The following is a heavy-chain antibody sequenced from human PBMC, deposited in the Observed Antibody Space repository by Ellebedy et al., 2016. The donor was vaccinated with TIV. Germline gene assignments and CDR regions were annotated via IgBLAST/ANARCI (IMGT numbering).Heavy chain of an antibody. Sequence: GESLKISXAASGFTFSNAWMTWVRQTPGKGLEWVGRFKSKTDGGTTDYAAPVKGRFTISRDDSRTTLYLQMNSLKTEDTGVYYCTRVYRGGSLDYWGQGTLVTVSS. CDR2: FKSKTDGGTT. D-gene: IGHD3-10*01. CDR3: TRVYRGGSLDY. CDR1: GFTFSNAW. J-gene: IGHJ4*02. V-gene: IGHV3-15*01.